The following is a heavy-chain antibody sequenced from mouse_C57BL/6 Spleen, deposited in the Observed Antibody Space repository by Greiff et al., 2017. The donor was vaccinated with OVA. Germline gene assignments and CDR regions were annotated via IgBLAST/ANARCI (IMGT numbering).Heavy chain of an antibody. J-gene: IGHJ2*01. V-gene: IGHV1-64*01. Sequence: QVQLQQSGAELVKPGASVKLSCKASGYTFTSYWMHWVKQRPGQGLEWIGMIHPNSGSTNYNEKFKSKATLTVDKSSSTAYMQLSSLTSEDSAVYYCARWAPKAYFDYWGQGTTLTVSS. CDR3: ARWAPKAYFDY. CDR1: GYTFTSYW. CDR2: IHPNSGST.